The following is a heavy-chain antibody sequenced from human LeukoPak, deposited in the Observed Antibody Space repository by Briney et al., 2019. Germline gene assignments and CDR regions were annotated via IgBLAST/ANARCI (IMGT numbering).Heavy chain of an antibody. D-gene: IGHD4/OR15-4a*01. CDR2: IGGSDGRT. CDR1: GFTFSSYA. J-gene: IGHJ4*02. CDR3: ADPPNADY. Sequence: GGSLRLSCAASGFTFSSYAMSWVRQAPGKGLEWVSSIGGSDGRTHYAKSVKGRFTISRDNSKNTLYLQMNSLRVEDTAVYFSADPPNADYWGQGTLVTVSS. V-gene: IGHV3-23*01.